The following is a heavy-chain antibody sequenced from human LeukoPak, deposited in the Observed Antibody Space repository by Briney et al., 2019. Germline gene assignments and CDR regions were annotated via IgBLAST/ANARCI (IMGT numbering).Heavy chain of an antibody. CDR3: AQPDF. CDR1: GITFRSSS. Sequence: GGSLRLSCVASGITFRSSSMHWVRQAPGKGLEWLAFIRFDGSTKYYADSVKGRFTVSRDNSESTLYLQMNSLRAEDTAVYYCAQPDFWGQGTLVTVSS. V-gene: IGHV3-30*02. J-gene: IGHJ4*02. CDR2: IRFDGSTK.